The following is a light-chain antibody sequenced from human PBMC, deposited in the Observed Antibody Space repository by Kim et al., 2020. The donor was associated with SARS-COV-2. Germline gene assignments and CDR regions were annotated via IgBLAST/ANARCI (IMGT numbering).Light chain of an antibody. Sequence: PGKTARITCGGNNIGSKSVHWYQQEPDPAPVLVIYYDSDRPSGIPERFSGSNSGNTATLTISRVEAGDEADYYCQVWDSSSDHPGVFGGGTQLTVL. CDR3: QVWDSSSDHPGV. CDR1: NIGSKS. CDR2: YDS. V-gene: IGLV3-21*04. J-gene: IGLJ3*02.